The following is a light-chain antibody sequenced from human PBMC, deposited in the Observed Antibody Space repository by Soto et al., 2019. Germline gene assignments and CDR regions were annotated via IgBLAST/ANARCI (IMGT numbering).Light chain of an antibody. CDR2: AAS. V-gene: IGKV1-8*01. Sequence: AIRMTQSPSSFSASTGDRVTITCRASQGISSYLAWDQQKPGKAPTLLIYAASTLQSGVPSRFSGSGSGTDFTLTISCLQSEDFANYYCQQYYSYPQTFGQGTKV. CDR1: QGISSY. J-gene: IGKJ1*01. CDR3: QQYYSYPQT.